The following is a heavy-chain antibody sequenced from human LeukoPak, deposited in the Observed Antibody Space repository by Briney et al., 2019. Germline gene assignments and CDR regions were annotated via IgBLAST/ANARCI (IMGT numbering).Heavy chain of an antibody. J-gene: IGHJ4*02. CDR1: GFTIDSDW. CDR2: IKLDGSER. D-gene: IGHD3-10*01. CDR3: ALSRGSGGPFDF. V-gene: IGHV3-7*01. Sequence: GGTLTLSCTASGFTIDSDWMSWVRQAPGTGLERVANIKLDGSERSYMDSVRGRFTISRDYSKNSLDLQMNSLRAEDTAVYYCALSRGSGGPFDFWGQGTLVTVSS.